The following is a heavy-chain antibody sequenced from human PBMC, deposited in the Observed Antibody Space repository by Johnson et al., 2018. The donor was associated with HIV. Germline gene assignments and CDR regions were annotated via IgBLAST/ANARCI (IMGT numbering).Heavy chain of an antibody. CDR3: ATDVLGVDAFDI. D-gene: IGHD4/OR15-4a*01. CDR1: GFNFNHAW. CDR2: IISERDGGTT. V-gene: IGHV3-15*01. J-gene: IGHJ3*02. Sequence: VQVVESGGGLVKPGKSLRLSCEASGFNFNHAWMSWVRQAPGKGLEWVGRIISERDGGTTDYSAPVTDRFTISRDDSTNTLYLQMNSRKIEDTAVYYCATDVLGVDAFDIWGQGTMVTVSS.